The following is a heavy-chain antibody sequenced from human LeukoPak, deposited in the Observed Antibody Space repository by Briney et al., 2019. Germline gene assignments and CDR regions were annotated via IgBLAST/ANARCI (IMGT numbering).Heavy chain of an antibody. CDR2: IYYSGST. CDR3: ARVPPLYYDSSGYYLPDYFDY. J-gene: IGHJ4*02. V-gene: IGHV4-59*01. D-gene: IGHD3-22*01. Sequence: ETLSLTCTVSGGSISSYYWSWIRQPPGKGQEWIGYIYYSGSTNYNPNLKSRVTISVDTSKNQFSLKLSSVTAGDTAVYYCARVPPLYYDSSGYYLPDYFDYWGQGTLVTVSS. CDR1: GGSISSYY.